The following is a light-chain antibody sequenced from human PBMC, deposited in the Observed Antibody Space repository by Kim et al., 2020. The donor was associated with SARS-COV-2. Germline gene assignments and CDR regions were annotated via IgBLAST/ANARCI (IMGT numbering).Light chain of an antibody. CDR2: GKN. Sequence: SSELTQDPAVSVALRQTVRITCQGDSLRSYDATWYQQKSGQAPVLVFYGKNNRPSGIPDRFSGSSSGNTASLTITGAQAADEADYYCKSRDSRGRVVFGGGTKVTVL. J-gene: IGLJ2*01. V-gene: IGLV3-19*01. CDR1: SLRSYD. CDR3: KSRDSRGRVV.